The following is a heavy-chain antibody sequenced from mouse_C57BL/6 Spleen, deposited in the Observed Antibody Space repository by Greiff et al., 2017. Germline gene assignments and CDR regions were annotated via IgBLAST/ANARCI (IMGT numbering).Heavy chain of an antibody. V-gene: IGHV5-9-1*02. CDR3: TREGSYDYDGGGYFDY. CDR1: GFTFSSYA. Sequence: EVQLVESGEGLVKPGGSLKLSCAASGFTFSSYAMSWVRQTPEKRLEWVAYISSGGDYIYYADTVKGRFTISRDNARNTLYLQMSSLKSEDTAMYYCTREGSYDYDGGGYFDYWGQGTTLTVSS. J-gene: IGHJ2*01. CDR2: ISSGGDYI. D-gene: IGHD2-4*01.